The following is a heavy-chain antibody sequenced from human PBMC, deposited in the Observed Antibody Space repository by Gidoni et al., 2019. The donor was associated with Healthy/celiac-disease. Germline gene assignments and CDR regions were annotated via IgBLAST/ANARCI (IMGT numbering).Heavy chain of an antibody. D-gene: IGHD2-8*01. CDR3: ARGEVTNGDALDY. Sequence: EVQLVESGGGLVQPEGSLRLSCAASGFTFSSYSMNWVRQAPGKGLECVSYISSSSSPIYYGDSVKGRFTISRDNAKNSLYLQMNSLRAEGTAVYYCARGEVTNGDALDYWGQGTLVTVSS. CDR1: GFTFSSYS. V-gene: IGHV3-48*01. CDR2: ISSSSSPI. J-gene: IGHJ4*02.